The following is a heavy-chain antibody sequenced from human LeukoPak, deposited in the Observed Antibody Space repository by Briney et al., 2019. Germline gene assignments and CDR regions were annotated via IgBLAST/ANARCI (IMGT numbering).Heavy chain of an antibody. Sequence: GGSLRLSCAASGFTFSTYWMNWFHQTPGKGLEWVAKIKADGGEKDHVASVKGRFTISRDNAKNSLYLQMNSLRAEDTAVYYCAELGITMIGGVWGKGTTVTISS. CDR2: IKADGGEK. J-gene: IGHJ6*04. CDR3: AELGITMIGGV. CDR1: GFTFSTYW. V-gene: IGHV3-7*01. D-gene: IGHD3-10*02.